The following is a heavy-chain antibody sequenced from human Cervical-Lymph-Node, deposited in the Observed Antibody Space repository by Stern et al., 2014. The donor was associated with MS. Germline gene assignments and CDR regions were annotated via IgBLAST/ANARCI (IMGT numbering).Heavy chain of an antibody. CDR3: ARDCDSGNCHNPYYYYGMDV. J-gene: IGHJ6*02. D-gene: IGHD4-23*01. CDR2: IKQDGSET. CDR1: GFSFSAYW. V-gene: IGHV3-7*01. Sequence: EVQLVESGGGLVQPGGSLRLSCAPSGFSFSAYWMTWVRQAPGKGLQWVASIKQDGSETYYADPVQGRFTISTDNAKNSLSLQMHTLSAEDTAVYYCARDCDSGNCHNPYYYYGMDVWGQGTTVTVSS.